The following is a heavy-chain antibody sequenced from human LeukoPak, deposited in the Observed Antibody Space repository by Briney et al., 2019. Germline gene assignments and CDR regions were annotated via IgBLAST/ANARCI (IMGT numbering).Heavy chain of an antibody. D-gene: IGHD3-16*01. Sequence: PGRSLRLSCAASGFTFSNYGMHWVRQAPGKGLEWVSLITRDGGSTFYADSVRGRFSISRDISRNSLYLQMNSLRTEDAAWYYCATERSRYFEDWGRGTLVTVSS. V-gene: IGHV3-43*01. CDR2: ITRDGGST. CDR3: ATERSRYFED. J-gene: IGHJ4*02. CDR1: GFTFSNYG.